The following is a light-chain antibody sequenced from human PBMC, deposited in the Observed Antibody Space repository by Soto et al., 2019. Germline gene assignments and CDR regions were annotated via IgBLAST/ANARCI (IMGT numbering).Light chain of an antibody. CDR3: SSYAGSSNWV. V-gene: IGLV2-8*01. Sequence: QSALTQPPSASGSPGQSVTISCTGTSSDVGGYNYVSWNQQHPGKAPKLMIYEVSKRPSGVPDRFSGSKSGNTASLIVSGLQAEDEADYYRSSYAGSSNWVFGGGTKLTAL. J-gene: IGLJ3*02. CDR1: SSDVGGYNY. CDR2: EVS.